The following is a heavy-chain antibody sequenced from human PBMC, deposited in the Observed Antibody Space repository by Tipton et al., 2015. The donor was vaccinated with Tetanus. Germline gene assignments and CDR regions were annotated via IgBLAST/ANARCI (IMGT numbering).Heavy chain of an antibody. D-gene: IGHD4-23*01. V-gene: IGHV4-59*08. Sequence: TLSLTCTVSGGSISSFYWSWIRQSPGRGLEWIGYIYYTGNTNYNPSLKSRVTISADTSKTQVSLKLSSVTAADTAVYYCATGRRTVGFDYWGQGALVTVSS. J-gene: IGHJ4*02. CDR2: IYYTGNT. CDR3: ATGRRTVGFDY. CDR1: GGSISSFY.